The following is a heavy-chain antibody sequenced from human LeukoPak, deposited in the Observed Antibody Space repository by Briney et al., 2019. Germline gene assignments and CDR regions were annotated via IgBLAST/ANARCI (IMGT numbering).Heavy chain of an antibody. CDR1: GGSISSSY. Sequence: PSETLSLTCTVSGGSISSSYWSWLRQPPGKGLEWIGYIYYTGTTNYNPSLKSRVTISVDTSKNQFSLKLSSVTAADTAVYYCVRLKGYSSGWYPSYYFDYWGQGTLVTVSS. V-gene: IGHV4-59*08. CDR2: IYYTGTT. CDR3: VRLKGYSSGWYPSYYFDY. J-gene: IGHJ4*02. D-gene: IGHD6-19*01.